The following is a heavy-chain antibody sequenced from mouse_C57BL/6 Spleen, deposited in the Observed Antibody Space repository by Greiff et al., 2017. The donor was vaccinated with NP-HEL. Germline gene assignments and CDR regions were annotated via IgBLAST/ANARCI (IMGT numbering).Heavy chain of an antibody. CDR2: IYPSDSET. Sequence: QLQQPGAELVRPGSSVKLSCKASGYTFTSYWMDWVKQRPGQGLEWIGNIYPSDSETHYNQKFKDKATLTVDKSSSTAYMQLSSLTSEDSAVYYCARAALGTPRAYWGQGTLVTVSA. J-gene: IGHJ3*01. V-gene: IGHV1-61*01. CDR3: ARAALGTPRAY. CDR1: GYTFTSYW. D-gene: IGHD3-1*01.